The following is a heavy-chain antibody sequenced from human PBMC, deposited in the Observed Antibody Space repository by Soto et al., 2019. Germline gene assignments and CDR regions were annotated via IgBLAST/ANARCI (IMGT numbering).Heavy chain of an antibody. J-gene: IGHJ1*01. CDR2: ISSSSSYI. CDR1: GFTFSSDS. CDR3: ARPEYSSSPRYFQH. V-gene: IGHV3-21*01. Sequence: PEGSLILSWAASGFTFSSDSMNWVRQAPGKGLEWVSSISSSSSYIYYADSVKGRFTISRDNAKNSLYLQMNSLRAEDTAVYYCARPEYSSSPRYFQHWGQATLVTGSS. D-gene: IGHD6-6*01.